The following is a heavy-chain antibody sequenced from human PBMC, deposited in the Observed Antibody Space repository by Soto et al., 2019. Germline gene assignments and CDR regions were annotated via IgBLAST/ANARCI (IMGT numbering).Heavy chain of an antibody. D-gene: IGHD2-2*01. Sequence: GSLRLSCAASGFTFSSYSMNWVRQAPGKGLEWVSYISSSSSTIYYADSVKGRFTISRDNAKNSLYLQMNSLRAEDTAVYYCARGVVPAAIYYYYYMDVWGKGTTVTVSS. V-gene: IGHV3-48*01. CDR2: ISSSSSTI. J-gene: IGHJ6*03. CDR1: GFTFSSYS. CDR3: ARGVVPAAIYYYYYMDV.